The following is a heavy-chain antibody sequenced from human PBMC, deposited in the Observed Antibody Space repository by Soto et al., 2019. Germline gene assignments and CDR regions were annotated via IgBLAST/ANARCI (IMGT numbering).Heavy chain of an antibody. V-gene: IGHV4-59*08. D-gene: IGHD6-19*01. CDR2: FSYSGST. Sequence: PSETLSLTCSLSGGAIGGYYWIWIPQAPGKALEWIGYFSYSGSTDYPPSLKSRVSISIDTSKHQFSLKMLSVTAAHTAVYYCARHGSDSGWFFFDPWGQGALVTVSS. CDR3: ARHGSDSGWFFFDP. CDR1: GGAIGGYY. J-gene: IGHJ5*02.